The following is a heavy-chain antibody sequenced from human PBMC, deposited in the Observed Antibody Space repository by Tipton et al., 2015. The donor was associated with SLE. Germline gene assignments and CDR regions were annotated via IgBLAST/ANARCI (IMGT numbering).Heavy chain of an antibody. J-gene: IGHJ3*02. Sequence: SLRLSCAVSGDSISGRDWWTWVRQPPGKGLEWIGSIYYSGSSFYNPSLKSRVTISVDTSKNQLSLKLNSVTAADTAVYYCARDVEDLRSSPPAHGFDIWGQGTMVTVSS. D-gene: IGHD4-17*01. CDR3: ARDVEDLRSSPPAHGFDI. CDR2: IYYSGSS. CDR1: GDSISGRDW. V-gene: IGHV4-4*02.